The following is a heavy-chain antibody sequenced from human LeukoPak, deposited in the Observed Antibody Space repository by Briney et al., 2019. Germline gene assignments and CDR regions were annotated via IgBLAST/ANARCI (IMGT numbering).Heavy chain of an antibody. D-gene: IGHD3-16*01. V-gene: IGHV3-21*01. CDR1: GFTFSSYT. Sequence: PWGSLRLSCAASGFTFSSYTMSWVRQAPGKGLEWVSSISTSSSYIYYADSVKGRFTISRDNAKNSLYLQMNSLRAEDTAVYYCARVFPRLGIALDAFDIWGQGTMVTVSS. CDR3: ARVFPRLGIALDAFDI. CDR2: ISTSSSYI. J-gene: IGHJ3*02.